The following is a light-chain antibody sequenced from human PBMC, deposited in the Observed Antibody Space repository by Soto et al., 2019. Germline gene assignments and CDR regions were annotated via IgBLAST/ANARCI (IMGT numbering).Light chain of an antibody. CDR3: QQYGSSPLWT. Sequence: EIVMTQSPATLSVSPGERATLSCRASQSVRSDLAWYQQKPGQAPRLLIYCASRRATGIPDRFSGSWSGTDFSLTIIRLEPEDLAVYYCQQYGSSPLWTFGQGTKVDI. V-gene: IGKV3-20*01. CDR1: QSVRSD. CDR2: CAS. J-gene: IGKJ1*01.